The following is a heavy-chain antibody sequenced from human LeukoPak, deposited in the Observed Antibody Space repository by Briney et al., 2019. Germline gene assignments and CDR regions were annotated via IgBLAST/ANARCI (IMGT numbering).Heavy chain of an antibody. CDR2: IYYSGST. Sequence: SETLSLTCTVSGGSIRSYYWSWIRQPPGKGLEWIGYIYYSGSTNYNPSLKSRVTISVDTSKNQFSLKLSSVTAADTAVYYCARVGYSGYDNRGSFDYWGQGTLVTVSS. J-gene: IGHJ4*02. V-gene: IGHV4-59*12. CDR1: GGSIRSYY. CDR3: ARVGYSGYDNRGSFDY. D-gene: IGHD5-12*01.